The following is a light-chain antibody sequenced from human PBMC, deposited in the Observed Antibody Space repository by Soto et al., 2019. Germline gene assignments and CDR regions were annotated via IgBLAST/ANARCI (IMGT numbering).Light chain of an antibody. V-gene: IGLV1-44*01. CDR1: SSNIGSNT. CDR3: AAWDGSLNGVV. Sequence: QSVLTQPPSASGTPGQRVTISCSGSSSNIGSNTVNWYQQLPGTAPKLLIYSYNQRPSGVPDRFSGSKSGTSASLAISGRQSEDEADYYCAAWDGSLNGVVFGGGTKLTVL. CDR2: SYN. J-gene: IGLJ2*01.